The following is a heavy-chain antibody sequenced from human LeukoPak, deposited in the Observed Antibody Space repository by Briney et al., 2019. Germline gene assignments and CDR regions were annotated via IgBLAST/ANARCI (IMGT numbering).Heavy chain of an antibody. D-gene: IGHD3-3*01. J-gene: IGHJ6*03. Sequence: GRSLRLSCAASGFTFDDYAMYWVRQAPGKDLEWVSGISWNGGSTGYADSVKGRFTISRDNAKNSLYLQMNSLRAEDTAVYYCARGLTPITIFGVVSGYYYYYMDVWGKGTTVTVSS. V-gene: IGHV3-9*01. CDR2: ISWNGGST. CDR1: GFTFDDYA. CDR3: ARGLTPITIFGVVSGYYYYYMDV.